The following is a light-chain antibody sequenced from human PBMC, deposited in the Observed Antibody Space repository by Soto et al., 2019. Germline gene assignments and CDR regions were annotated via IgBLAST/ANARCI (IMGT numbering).Light chain of an antibody. CDR1: QSVSSSY. V-gene: IGKV3-20*01. J-gene: IGKJ1*01. CDR3: QKYGSSPWT. CDR2: GAS. Sequence: DIVLTQSPGTLSLSPGERATISCRASQSVSSSYLAWYQQKPGQAPMLLIYGASSWATGIPDRFRGSGSGTDFTLTISRLEPEDFAVYYCQKYGSSPWTFGQGTKVEIK.